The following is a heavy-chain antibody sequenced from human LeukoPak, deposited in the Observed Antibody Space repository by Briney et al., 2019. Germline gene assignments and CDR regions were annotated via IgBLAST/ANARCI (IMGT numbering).Heavy chain of an antibody. J-gene: IGHJ4*02. Sequence: ASVKVSCKASGYTFTSYGFSWVRQAPGQGLEWMEWITAYNDNTNYAQKLQGRVTMTTDTSTSTAYMELRSLRSDDTAVYYCARALLWFGEPSHIDYWGQGTLVTASS. CDR3: ARALLWFGEPSHIDY. CDR2: ITAYNDNT. V-gene: IGHV1-18*01. D-gene: IGHD3-10*01. CDR1: GYTFTSYG.